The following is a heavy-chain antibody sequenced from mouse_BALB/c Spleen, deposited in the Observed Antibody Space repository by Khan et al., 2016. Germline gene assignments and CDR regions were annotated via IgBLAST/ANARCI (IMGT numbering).Heavy chain of an antibody. J-gene: IGHJ3*01. CDR1: GYTFTDNN. Sequence: EVELVESGPELVKPGASVKISCKASGYTFTDNNIHWLKQSHGKSLEWIGYIYPYNGGTGYNQKFKNRATLTVDDSSNTAYMDLRSLTSEDSAVYYCANDYAWFAYWGQGTLVTVSA. V-gene: IGHV1S29*02. CDR3: ANDYAWFAY. CDR2: IYPYNGGT. D-gene: IGHD2-4*01.